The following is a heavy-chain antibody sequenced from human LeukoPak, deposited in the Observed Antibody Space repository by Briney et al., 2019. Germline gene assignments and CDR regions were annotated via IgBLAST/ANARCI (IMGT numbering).Heavy chain of an antibody. D-gene: IGHD5-18*01. Sequence: PGGSLRLSCEASGFTISDYAMHWVRQAPGKGLQWVGVILYHGNNKYYEDSVKGRFTISRDNSKNTLYLQMNSLRAKDTAKYYCARDRNTYGPGYYFGSWGQGTLVAVSS. J-gene: IGHJ4*01. CDR1: GFTISDYA. CDR3: ARDRNTYGPGYYFGS. V-gene: IGHV3-30*04. CDR2: ILYHGNNK.